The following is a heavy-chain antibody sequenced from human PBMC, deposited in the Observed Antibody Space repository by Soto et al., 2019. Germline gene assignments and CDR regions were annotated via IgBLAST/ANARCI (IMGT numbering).Heavy chain of an antibody. V-gene: IGHV4-38-2*01. CDR2: VYQSGNT. CDR3: AREARTLDWFLDL. D-gene: IGHD6-6*01. J-gene: IGHJ2*01. Sequence: PSGTLSLTCAVSGYSITNDHYWGRIRQPPGKGLEWIGSVYQSGNTYYNPSLKSRATISLDTARNQFSLKLTSVTAADTAVYYCAREARTLDWFLDLWGRGTLVTVSS. CDR1: GYSITNDHY.